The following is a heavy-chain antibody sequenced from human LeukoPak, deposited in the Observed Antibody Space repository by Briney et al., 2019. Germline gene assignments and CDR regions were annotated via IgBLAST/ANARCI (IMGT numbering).Heavy chain of an antibody. J-gene: IGHJ6*03. CDR2: ITSTSNYI. CDR3: ARENYYYYYMDV. CDR1: GITFSTYT. Sequence: GGSLRVSCAASGITFSTYTMNWVRQAPGKGLEWVSSITSTSNYIYYADSVKGRFTISRDNAKNSLYLQMNSLRAEDTAVYYCARENYYYYYMDVWGRGTTVTVSS. V-gene: IGHV3-21*01.